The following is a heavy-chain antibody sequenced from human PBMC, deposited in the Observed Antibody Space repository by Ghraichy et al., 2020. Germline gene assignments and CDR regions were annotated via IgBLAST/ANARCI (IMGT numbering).Heavy chain of an antibody. V-gene: IGHV3-21*04. CDR1: GFTFSSYS. D-gene: IGHD4-17*01. CDR2: ISSSSSYI. J-gene: IGHJ6*02. CDR3: AKDPLTTVTTARDYYYYYGMDV. Sequence: GGSLRLSCAASGFTFSSYSMNWVRQAPGKGLEWVSSISSSSSYIYYADSVKGRFTISRDNAKNSLYLQMNSLRAEDTAVYYCAKDPLTTVTTARDYYYYYGMDVWGQGTTVTVSS.